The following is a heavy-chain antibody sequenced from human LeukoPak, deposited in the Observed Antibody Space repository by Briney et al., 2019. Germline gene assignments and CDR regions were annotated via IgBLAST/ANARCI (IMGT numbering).Heavy chain of an antibody. D-gene: IGHD3-22*01. CDR2: INPNSGGT. CDR1: GYTFTGYY. V-gene: IGHV1-2*02. CDR3: ARELYYYDSSGYPHY. J-gene: IGHJ4*02. Sequence: GASVKVSCKASGYTFTGYYMHWMRQAPGQGLEWMGWINPNSGGTNYAQKFQGRVTMTRDTSISTAYMELSRLRSDDTAVYYCARELYYYDSSGYPHYWGQGTLVTVSS.